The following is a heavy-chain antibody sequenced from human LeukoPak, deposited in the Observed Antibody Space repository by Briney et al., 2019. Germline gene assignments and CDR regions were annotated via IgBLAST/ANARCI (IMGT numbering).Heavy chain of an antibody. CDR1: GYTFTSYG. J-gene: IGHJ5*01. Sequence: ASVKVSCKASGYTFTSYGISWVRQAPGQGLEWMGWISAYNGNTNYAQKLQGRVTMTTDTSTSTAYMELRSLRSDDTAVYYCAREGAYRTYGDYSPFDFWGQGTLVTVSS. CDR2: ISAYNGNT. CDR3: AREGAYRTYGDYSPFDF. D-gene: IGHD4-17*01. V-gene: IGHV1-18*01.